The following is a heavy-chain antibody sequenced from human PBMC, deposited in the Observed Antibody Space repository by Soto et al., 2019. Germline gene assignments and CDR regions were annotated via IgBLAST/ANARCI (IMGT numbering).Heavy chain of an antibody. Sequence: SSETLSLTCTVSGGSFSSNYWSWIRQPPGKALEWIGYIYYSGSTNYNPSLKSRVTISVDTSKNQFSLKLSSVTAADTAVYYCARDRIAAAGTPYYYYYGMDVWGQGTTVTVSS. D-gene: IGHD6-13*01. CDR3: ARDRIAAAGTPYYYYYGMDV. CDR2: IYYSGST. V-gene: IGHV4-59*01. J-gene: IGHJ6*02. CDR1: GGSFSSNY.